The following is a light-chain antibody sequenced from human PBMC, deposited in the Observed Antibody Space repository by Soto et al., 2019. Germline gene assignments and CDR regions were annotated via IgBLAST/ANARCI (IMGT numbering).Light chain of an antibody. CDR2: AAS. CDR1: QSISSY. J-gene: IGKJ1*01. V-gene: IGKV1-39*01. Sequence: DIQMTQSPSSLSASVGDRVTITCRASQSISSYLNWYQQKPGKAPKLLIYAASSLQSGVPSRFSGSGSGTDFTLTISRLEPEDFAMYFCQQYVSSPQTFGQGTKVDIK. CDR3: QQYVSSPQT.